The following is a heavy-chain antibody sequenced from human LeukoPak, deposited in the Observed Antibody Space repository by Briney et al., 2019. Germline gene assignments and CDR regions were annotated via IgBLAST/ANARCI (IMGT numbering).Heavy chain of an antibody. CDR1: GFTFSSYG. D-gene: IGHD3-10*01. CDR3: ATDSKRWKTYYYEAGSYYFDY. CDR2: IRYDGSNK. V-gene: IGHV3-30*02. J-gene: IGHJ4*02. Sequence: GGSLRLSCAAPGFTFSSYGMHWVRQAPGKGLEWVAFIRYDGSNKYYADSVKGRFTISRDNSKNTLYLQMNSLRPEDTAVYYCATDSKRWKTYYYEAGSYYFDYWGQGTRVTVSS.